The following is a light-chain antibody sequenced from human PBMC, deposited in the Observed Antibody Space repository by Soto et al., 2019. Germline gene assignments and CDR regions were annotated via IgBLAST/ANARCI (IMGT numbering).Light chain of an antibody. V-gene: IGKV1-16*01. Sequence: DIQMTQSPSSVSASAGDGVTITCRASQGISTSLGWYQQKPGKAPKLLIYAASSLQSGVPSRFSGSGSGTEFTLTISSLQPDDFATYYCQHYNSYSEAFGQGTKVDIK. CDR1: QGISTS. CDR2: AAS. CDR3: QHYNSYSEA. J-gene: IGKJ1*01.